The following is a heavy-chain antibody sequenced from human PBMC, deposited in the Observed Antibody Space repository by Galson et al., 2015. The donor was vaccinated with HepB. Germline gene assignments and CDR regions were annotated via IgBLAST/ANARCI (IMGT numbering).Heavy chain of an antibody. Sequence: QSGAEVKKPGESLKISCKGSGYSFTSYWIGWVRQMPGKGLDWMGIIYPGDSSTVYSPSFQGQVTISVDKTIATAYLQWTSLRSEDTAVYYCARDLFTVTTQSPFDYWGQGTLVTVSS. CDR1: GYSFTSYW. V-gene: IGHV5-51*01. CDR3: ARDLFTVTTQSPFDY. CDR2: IYPGDSST. D-gene: IGHD4-17*01. J-gene: IGHJ4*02.